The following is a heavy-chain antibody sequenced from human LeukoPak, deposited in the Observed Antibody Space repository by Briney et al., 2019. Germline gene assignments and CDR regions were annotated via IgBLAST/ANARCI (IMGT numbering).Heavy chain of an antibody. J-gene: IGHJ4*02. CDR1: GYSFTAYG. V-gene: IGHV1-18*01. CDR3: ARDTARTTILGGPEY. CDR2: ISAYNGNT. Sequence: GASVKVSCKASGYSFTAYGITWMRQAPGQGLEWMGWISAYNGNTHYAERLRDRVTMTTDTSTSTAYMELRILRSDDTAIYYCARDTARTTILGGPEYWGQGTLVIVSS. D-gene: IGHD2-15*01.